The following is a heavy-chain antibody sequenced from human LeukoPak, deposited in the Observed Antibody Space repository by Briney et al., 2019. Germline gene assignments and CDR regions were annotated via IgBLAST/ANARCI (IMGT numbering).Heavy chain of an antibody. CDR1: GFTFSSYA. J-gene: IGHJ4*02. CDR2: ISYDGSNK. V-gene: IGHV3-30-3*01. Sequence: GGSLRLSCAASGFTFSSYAMHWVRQAPGKGLEWVAVISYDGSNKYYAGSVKGRFTISRDNSKNTLYLQMNSLRAEDTAVYYCARDRIAARPHSTFDYWGQGTLVTVSS. D-gene: IGHD6-6*01. CDR3: ARDRIAARPHSTFDY.